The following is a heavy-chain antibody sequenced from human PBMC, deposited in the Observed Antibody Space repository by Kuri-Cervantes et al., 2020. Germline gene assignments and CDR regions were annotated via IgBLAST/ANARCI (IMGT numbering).Heavy chain of an antibody. Sequence: ESLKISCTVSGGSISSYYWSWIRQPAGKGLEWIGRIYTSGSTNYNPSLKSRVTMSVDTSKNQFSLKLSSVTAADTAVYYCARDRGVRDTAMGTLYYYGMDVWGLGTTVTVSS. CDR1: GGSISSYY. CDR3: ARDRGVRDTAMGTLYYYGMDV. V-gene: IGHV4-4*07. J-gene: IGHJ6*02. CDR2: IYTSGST. D-gene: IGHD5-18*01.